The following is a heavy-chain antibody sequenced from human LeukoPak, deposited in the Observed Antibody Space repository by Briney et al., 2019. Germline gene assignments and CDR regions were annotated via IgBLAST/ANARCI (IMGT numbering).Heavy chain of an antibody. CDR2: IYYSGST. CDR3: ARERVEYSRPMDV. V-gene: IGHV4-59*12. D-gene: IGHD6-6*01. Sequence: PSETLSLTCTVSGGSISSYYWSWIRQPPGKGLEWIGYIYYSGSTNYNPSLKSRVTISVDKSKNQFSLKLSSVTAADTAVYYCARERVEYSRPMDVWGKGTTVTVSS. CDR1: GGSISSYY. J-gene: IGHJ6*03.